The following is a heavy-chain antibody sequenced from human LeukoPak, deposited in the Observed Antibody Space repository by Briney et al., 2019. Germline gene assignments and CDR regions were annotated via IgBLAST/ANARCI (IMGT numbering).Heavy chain of an antibody. CDR3: ARVLHKRNYDSSDYYGS. CDR1: GFTFSSYS. V-gene: IGHV3-48*01. CDR2: ISSSSSTI. D-gene: IGHD3-22*01. J-gene: IGHJ5*02. Sequence: KSGGSLRLSCAASGFTFSSYSMNWVRQAPGKGLEWISYISSSSSTIYYADSVKGRFTISRDNAKNSLYLQLNSLRAEDTAVYYCARVLHKRNYDSSDYYGSWGQGTLVTVSS.